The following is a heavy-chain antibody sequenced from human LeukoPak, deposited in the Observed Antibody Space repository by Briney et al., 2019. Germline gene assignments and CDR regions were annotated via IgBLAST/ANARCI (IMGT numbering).Heavy chain of an antibody. CDR3: TSGMDWSFAY. CDR2: INPNSGDT. V-gene: IGHV1-2*02. J-gene: IGHJ4*02. Sequence: GASVKVSCKASGYTFTGYYMHWVRQAPGQGLEWLGWINPNSGDTKYAQRFQGRVTFTRDTSLNSAYMELRNLTSDDTAVYYYTSGMDWSFAYWGQGTLVTVSS. CDR1: GYTFTGYY. D-gene: IGHD3-9*01.